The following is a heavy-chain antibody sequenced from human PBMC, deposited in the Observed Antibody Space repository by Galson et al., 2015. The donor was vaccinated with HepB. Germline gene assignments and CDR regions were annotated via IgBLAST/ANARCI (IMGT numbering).Heavy chain of an antibody. D-gene: IGHD3-22*01. J-gene: IGHJ4*02. CDR2: ISAYNGNT. CDR3: ARDALYYYDSSGFHY. Sequence: SVKVSCKASGYTFTSYGINWVRQAPGQGLEWMGWISAYNGNTNYAQRLQGRVTMTTDTSTSTAYMELRSLRSDDTAVYYCARDALYYYDSSGFHYWGQGTLVTVSS. V-gene: IGHV1-18*01. CDR1: GYTFTSYG.